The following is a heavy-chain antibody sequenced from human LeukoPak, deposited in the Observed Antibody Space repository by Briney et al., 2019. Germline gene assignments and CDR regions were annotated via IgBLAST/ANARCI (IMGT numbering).Heavy chain of an antibody. J-gene: IGHJ4*02. CDR3: ARLEGSSSSWYGGY. V-gene: IGHV4-4*02. D-gene: IGHD6-13*01. CDR1: GDSISSSNW. Sequence: SGTLSLTCVVSGDSISSSNWWSWVRQPPGKGLEWIGEIYHSGSTNYNPSLKSRVTISVDPSKNQFSLKLSSVTAADTAVYYCARLEGSSSSWYGGYWGQGTLVTVSS. CDR2: IYHSGST.